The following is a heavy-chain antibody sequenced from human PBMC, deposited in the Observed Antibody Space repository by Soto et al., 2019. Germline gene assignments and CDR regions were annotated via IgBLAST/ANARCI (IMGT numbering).Heavy chain of an antibody. Sequence: QVQLEQSGGEVKKPGSSVKVSGKASGVTFTKFILTWVGQAPGLGLEWVGGIIPTFGTANYAQKFQGRVTITADESTSTSYLEVSNLRSEDTAVYYCAKVRYSSPMGYYYGMDVWGQGTAVTVSS. V-gene: IGHV1-69*01. CDR1: GVTFTKFI. CDR2: IIPTFGTA. J-gene: IGHJ6*02. D-gene: IGHD6-19*01. CDR3: AKVRYSSPMGYYYGMDV.